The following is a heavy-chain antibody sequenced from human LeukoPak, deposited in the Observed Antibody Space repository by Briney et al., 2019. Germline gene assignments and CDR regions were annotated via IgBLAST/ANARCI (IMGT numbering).Heavy chain of an antibody. Sequence: ASVKVSCKSSGYTFTSYGISWVRPAPGQGLEWMGWISAYNGNTNYAQKLQGRVTMTTDTSTSTAYMELRSLRSDDTAVYYCAREGYMVRGLAYYFDYWGQGTLVTVPS. J-gene: IGHJ4*02. CDR2: ISAYNGNT. CDR1: GYTFTSYG. V-gene: IGHV1-18*01. D-gene: IGHD3-10*01. CDR3: AREGYMVRGLAYYFDY.